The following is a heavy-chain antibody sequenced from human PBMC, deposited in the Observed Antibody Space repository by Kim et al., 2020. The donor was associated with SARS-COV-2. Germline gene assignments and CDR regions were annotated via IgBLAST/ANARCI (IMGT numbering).Heavy chain of an antibody. V-gene: IGHV3-21*01. Sequence: GGSLRLSCAASGFTFSSYSMNWVRRAPGKGLEWVSSISSSSSYIYYADSVKGRFTISRDNAKNSLYLQMNSLRAEDTAVYYCAREGGGSSGWSWFDPWGQGTLVTVSS. J-gene: IGHJ5*02. CDR2: ISSSSSYI. CDR3: AREGGGSSGWSWFDP. CDR1: GFTFSSYS. D-gene: IGHD6-19*01.